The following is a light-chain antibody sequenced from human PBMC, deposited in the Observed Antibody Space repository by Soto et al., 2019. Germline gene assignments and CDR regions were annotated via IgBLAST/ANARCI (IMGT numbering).Light chain of an antibody. Sequence: QSVLTQPPSASSTPGQTVTISCSGSTSNIGTFYVYWYQHLPGTAPKLLIYLGDQRASGVSDRFSGSNSGNTATLTISGTQAMDEADYYCQAWDSSTASFVFGTGTKLTVL. J-gene: IGLJ1*01. CDR1: TSNIGTFY. CDR3: QAWDSSTASFV. CDR2: LGD. V-gene: IGLV1-47*02.